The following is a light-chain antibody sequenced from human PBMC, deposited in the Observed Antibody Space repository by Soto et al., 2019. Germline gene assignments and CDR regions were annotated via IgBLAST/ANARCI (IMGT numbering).Light chain of an antibody. CDR2: DAS. V-gene: IGKV3-20*01. J-gene: IGKJ4*01. Sequence: EIVLTQAPGTLSFSPGERATLSCRASQSVSSSYLTWYQQKPGQAPRLLIYDASNRATGIPARFSGSGSGTDFTLTISRLEPEDFAVYYCQQYGSSPLTFGGGTKVDIK. CDR1: QSVSSSY. CDR3: QQYGSSPLT.